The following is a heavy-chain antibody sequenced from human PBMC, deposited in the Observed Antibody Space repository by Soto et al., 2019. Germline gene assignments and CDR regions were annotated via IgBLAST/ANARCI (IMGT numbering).Heavy chain of an antibody. Sequence: KPGGSLRLSCAASGFTFSSYSIHWVRQAPGRGLEWVSAITRNSDIYYADSVKGRFTISRDNAKNSLYLQMNSLRAEDTAVYYCARDTGPNGYNYYYFGMDVWGQGTTVTVSS. CDR1: GFTFSSYS. CDR3: ARDTGPNGYNYYYFGMDV. CDR2: ITRNSDI. D-gene: IGHD5-18*01. J-gene: IGHJ6*02. V-gene: IGHV3-21*01.